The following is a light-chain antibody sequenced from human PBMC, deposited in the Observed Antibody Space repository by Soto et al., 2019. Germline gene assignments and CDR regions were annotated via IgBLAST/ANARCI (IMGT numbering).Light chain of an antibody. V-gene: IGLV1-44*01. CDR1: SSNIGSNT. J-gene: IGLJ2*01. CDR2: TNN. CDR3: AAWDDSLHGPV. Sequence: QSVLTQPPSASGTPGQRVTISCSGSSSNIGSNTVSWYQQLPGTAPKLLIYTNNQRPSGVPDRFPGSKSGTSASLAISGLQSEDEADYYCAAWDDSLHGPVFGGGTKLTVL.